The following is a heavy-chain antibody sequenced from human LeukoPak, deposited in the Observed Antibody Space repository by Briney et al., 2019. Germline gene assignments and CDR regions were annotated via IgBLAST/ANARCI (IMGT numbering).Heavy chain of an antibody. Sequence: SETLSLTCTVFGGSIHDYYWTWIRRSPGKGLEWIGRVQINENNNYNPSLRSRLTLSLDTSKNQFSLNLTPVTAADTAIYYCARESVAAGTRWFDYWGQGTLVTVSS. CDR2: VQINENN. CDR1: GGSIHDYY. CDR3: ARESVAAGTRWFDY. V-gene: IGHV4-4*07. D-gene: IGHD6-13*01. J-gene: IGHJ4*02.